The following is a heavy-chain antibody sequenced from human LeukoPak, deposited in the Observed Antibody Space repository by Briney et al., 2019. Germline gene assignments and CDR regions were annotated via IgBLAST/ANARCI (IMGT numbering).Heavy chain of an antibody. CDR3: GRGFSIDY. D-gene: IGHD3-10*01. V-gene: IGHV1-24*01. J-gene: IGHJ4*02. Sequence: ASVKVSCKASGYTFTSYYMHWVRQAPGQGLEWMGGFDPEDGRTIYAQRFQGRLTMTKDTSTDTSYMELSSLTSEDTAVYYRGRGFSIDYWGQGTLVTVSS. CDR2: FDPEDGRT. CDR1: GYTFTSYY.